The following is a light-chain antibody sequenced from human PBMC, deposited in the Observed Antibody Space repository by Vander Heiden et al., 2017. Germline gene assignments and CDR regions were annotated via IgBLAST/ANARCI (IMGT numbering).Light chain of an antibody. V-gene: IGLV3-1*01. CDR2: VGN. CDR3: QAWNSSTVV. CDR1: KSGDNY. Sequence: SSELTLPPSASVSRAQTATITCSGDKSGDNYACWYQQKPSPPPVLVIYVGNRPPSGCPDRFAGSNCRKAAPITISGTHAMDDADYCCQAWNSSTVVFGGGTKLTAL. J-gene: IGLJ2*01.